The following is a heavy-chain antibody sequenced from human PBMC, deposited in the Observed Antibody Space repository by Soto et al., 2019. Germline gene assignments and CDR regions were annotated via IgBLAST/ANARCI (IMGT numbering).Heavy chain of an antibody. V-gene: IGHV4-4*02. CDR3: ARRGLGAAGTAY. J-gene: IGHJ4*02. CDR1: SGSISSSYW. Sequence: QVQLQESGPGLVKPSGTLSLTCAVSSGSISSSYWWNWVRQPPGKGLEWIGEINHSGNTNYNPSLKSRVTISVDKSKSQFSLNLSSVTAADTALYYCARRGLGAAGTAYWGQGTLVTVSS. D-gene: IGHD6-13*01. CDR2: INHSGNT.